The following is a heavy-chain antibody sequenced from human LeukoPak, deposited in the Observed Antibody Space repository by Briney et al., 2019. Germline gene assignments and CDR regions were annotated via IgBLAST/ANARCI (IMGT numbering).Heavy chain of an antibody. CDR3: ASLEAAENSYYYGMDV. J-gene: IGHJ6*02. CDR1: GGSFSGYY. CDR2: INHSGST. D-gene: IGHD2-15*01. Sequence: SETLSLTCAVYGGSFSGYYWSWIRQPPGKGLEWIGEINHSGSTNYNPSLKSRVTISVDTSKNQFSLKLSSVTAADTAVYYCASLEAAENSYYYGMDVWGQGTTVTVSS. V-gene: IGHV4-34*01.